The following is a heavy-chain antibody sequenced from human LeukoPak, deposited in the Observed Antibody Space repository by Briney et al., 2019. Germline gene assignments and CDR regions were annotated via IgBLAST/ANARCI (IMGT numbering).Heavy chain of an antibody. V-gene: IGHV4-59*12. CDR1: GGSISSYY. Sequence: SSETLSLTCTVSGGSISSYYWNWIRQPPGKGLEGIGYIYYSGSTNYNPSLKSRVTISVDTSKNQFSLKLSSVTAADTAVYYCARVRGVLRTWFDPWGQGTLVTVSS. CDR3: ARVRGVLRTWFDP. D-gene: IGHD2-8*01. J-gene: IGHJ5*02. CDR2: IYYSGST.